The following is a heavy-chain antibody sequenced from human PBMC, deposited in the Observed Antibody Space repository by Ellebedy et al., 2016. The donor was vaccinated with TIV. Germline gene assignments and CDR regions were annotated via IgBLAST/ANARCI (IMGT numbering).Heavy chain of an antibody. Sequence: MPSETLSLTCTVSAGSISSYYWSWILPLSGKGLEWIGYIYYSGSTNYNPSLKSRVTISVDTSKNQFSLKLSSVTAADTAVYYCARDRRGVSSSWYDYWGQGTLVTVSS. D-gene: IGHD6-13*01. CDR2: IYYSGST. CDR1: AGSISSYY. V-gene: IGHV4-59*01. CDR3: ARDRRGVSSSWYDY. J-gene: IGHJ4*02.